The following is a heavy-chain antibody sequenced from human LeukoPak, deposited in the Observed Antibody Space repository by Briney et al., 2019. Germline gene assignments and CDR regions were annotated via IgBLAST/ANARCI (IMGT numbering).Heavy chain of an antibody. CDR3: ARDLGGYSTFEY. V-gene: IGHV4-30-4*08. Sequence: SQTLSLTCTVSGGSISSRDYFWTWIRQPPGKGLEWIGYIHYSGGTTYNPSLRSRRTISVDTSKNQFSLKVTSVTAADTAVYYCARDLGGYSTFEYWGQGILVTVPS. CDR1: GGSISSRDYF. CDR2: IHYSGGT. D-gene: IGHD2-15*01. J-gene: IGHJ4*02.